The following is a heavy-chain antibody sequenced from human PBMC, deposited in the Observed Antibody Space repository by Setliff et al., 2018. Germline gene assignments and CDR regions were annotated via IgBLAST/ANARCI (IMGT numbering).Heavy chain of an antibody. V-gene: IGHV4-39*01. Sequence: SETLSLTCTVSGSYIRSRSYYWGWIRQPPGKGLEWVGRIYYSGSIDYNPSLXXXXXXXXXXXXXXXXXXXXXXXXXXTDXXYXARAPVQLMITFVGVVDYWGQGTLVTVSS. CDR1: GSYIRSRSYY. D-gene: IGHD3-16*01. CDR2: IYYSGSI. CDR3: ARAPVQLMITFVGVVDY. J-gene: IGHJ4*02.